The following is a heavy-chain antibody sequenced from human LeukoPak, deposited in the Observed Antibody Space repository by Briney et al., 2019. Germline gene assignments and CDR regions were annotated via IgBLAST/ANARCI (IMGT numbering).Heavy chain of an antibody. Sequence: GGSLRLSCAASRFTFSIFGMHWVRQAPGKGLEWIAVISSDGTNKYYADSVRGRFTISRNNSKDTLYLQMSSLRIEDTAIYYCRAATRYLDYYYDYWGQGTLVTVSS. CDR1: RFTFSIFG. D-gene: IGHD3-22*01. V-gene: IGHV3-30*03. J-gene: IGHJ4*02. CDR3: RAATRYLDYYYDY. CDR2: ISSDGTNK.